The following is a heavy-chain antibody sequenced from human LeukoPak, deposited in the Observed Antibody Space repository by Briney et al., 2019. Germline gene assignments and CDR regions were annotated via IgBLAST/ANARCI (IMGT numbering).Heavy chain of an antibody. Sequence: PGGSLRLSCAASGFTFSDYGIHWLRQAPGQGLEWVALIWYDGSKKYYADSVKGRFTISRDNTKNTLYLQLNSLTADDTAVYYCARAHSSSSTFDLWGQGTLVTVSS. CDR3: ARAHSSSSTFDL. CDR1: GFTFSDYG. D-gene: IGHD6-6*01. CDR2: IWYDGSKK. J-gene: IGHJ4*02. V-gene: IGHV3-33*01.